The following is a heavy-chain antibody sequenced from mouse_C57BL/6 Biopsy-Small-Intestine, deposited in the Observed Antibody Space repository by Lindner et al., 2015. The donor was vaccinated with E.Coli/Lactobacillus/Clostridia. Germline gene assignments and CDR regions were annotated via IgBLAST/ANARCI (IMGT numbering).Heavy chain of an antibody. CDR3: ARGWEAY. CDR1: GFTFSDYG. D-gene: IGHD1-1*02. V-gene: IGHV5-17*01. CDR2: ISTGSTPI. Sequence: VQLQESGGGLVKPGGSLKLSCAASGFTFSDYGMHWVRQAPEKGLEWVAYISTGSTPIYYADTVKGRFTISRDNAKNILFLQMTSLRSEDTAMYYCARGWEAYWGQGTLVTVSA. J-gene: IGHJ3*01.